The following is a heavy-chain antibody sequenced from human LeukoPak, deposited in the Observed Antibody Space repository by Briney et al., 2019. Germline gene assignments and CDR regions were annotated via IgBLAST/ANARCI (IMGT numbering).Heavy chain of an antibody. V-gene: IGHV3-33*01. CDR2: IWYGGSTK. CDR3: GRDNPGAGMDV. D-gene: IGHD3-10*01. Sequence: GGSLTLSCAASGFTFSSYDMHWVRQAPGKGLEWVAVIWYGGSTKYYADSVKGRFTISRDYSKNTLDLHTNRLRAEGTAVFYCGRDNPGAGMDVWGQGTTVTVSS. J-gene: IGHJ6*02. CDR1: GFTFSSYD.